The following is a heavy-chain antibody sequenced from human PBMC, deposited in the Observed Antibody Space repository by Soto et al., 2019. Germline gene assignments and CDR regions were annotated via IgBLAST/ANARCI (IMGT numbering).Heavy chain of an antibody. J-gene: IGHJ4*02. CDR1: ADSISSASYF. CDR3: VRFYGDDVNGGKRRYFDF. V-gene: IGHV4-39*01. D-gene: IGHD4-17*01. CDR2: VYFVGNS. Sequence: PETLSLTCTVSADSISSASYFWGWPRQPPGRGLEWFGSVYFVGNSYYNPSLKSRVSISVHASKNQFTLRMSSMTAADTGVYFCVRFYGDDVNGGKRRYFDFWGQGTLVTVSS.